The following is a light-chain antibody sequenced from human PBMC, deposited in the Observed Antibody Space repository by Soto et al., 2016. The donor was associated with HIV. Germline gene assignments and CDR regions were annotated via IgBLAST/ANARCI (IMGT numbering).Light chain of an antibody. V-gene: IGLV3-21*03. J-gene: IGLJ2*01. CDR3: EVWDDIGDQRV. CDR1: NIGDKA. Sequence: SYVLTQPPSVSVAPGKTARVTCGGNNIGDKAVHWFQQKPGQAPVLVVYGDNYRPSGIPERFSGSNSGHTATLTISRVEAGDEADYYCEVWDDIGDQRVFGGGTKVTVV. CDR2: GDN.